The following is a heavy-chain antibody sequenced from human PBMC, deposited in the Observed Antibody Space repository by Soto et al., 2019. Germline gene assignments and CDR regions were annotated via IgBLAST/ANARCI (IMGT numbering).Heavy chain of an antibody. D-gene: IGHD4-17*01. CDR2: IYWDDDK. CDR1: GFSLTTSGVS. J-gene: IGHJ1*01. Sequence: SGPTLVNPTQTLTLTCTFSGFSLTTSGVSVGWIRQPPGKALEWLALIYWDDDKRYSPSLESRLTISKDTSKNHVVLTMTNMGPVDTATYWCTHSLLPSTVTTSAEYFQHWGPGTLVTVSS. CDR3: THSLLPSTVTTSAEYFQH. V-gene: IGHV2-5*02.